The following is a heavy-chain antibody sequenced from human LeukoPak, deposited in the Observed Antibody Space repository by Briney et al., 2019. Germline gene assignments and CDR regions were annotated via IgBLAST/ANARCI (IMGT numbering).Heavy chain of an antibody. CDR1: GFTFSDYY. Sequence: GGSLRLSCAASGFTFSDYYMSWVRQAPGKGLEWVSAISGSGGSTYYADSVKGRFTISRDNSKNTLYLQMNSLRAEDTAVYYCAKDRTVTQFGDAFDIWGQGTMVTVSS. V-gene: IGHV3-23*01. J-gene: IGHJ3*02. CDR3: AKDRTVTQFGDAFDI. CDR2: ISGSGGST. D-gene: IGHD4-17*01.